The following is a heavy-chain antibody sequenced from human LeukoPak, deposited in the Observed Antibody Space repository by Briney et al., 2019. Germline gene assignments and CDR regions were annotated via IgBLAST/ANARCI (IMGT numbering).Heavy chain of an antibody. D-gene: IGHD1-26*01. J-gene: IGHJ3*02. CDR3: ARDGGSGSYGAFDI. CDR1: GFSFSNHG. V-gene: IGHV3-33*01. Sequence: GGSLRLSCAASGFSFSNHGIHWVRQAPGKGLEWVSLIWYDGSNKYYADSVKGRFTISRDDSMHTVYLQMNSLRAEDTSVYYCARDGGSGSYGAFDIWGQGTMVTVSS. CDR2: IWYDGSNK.